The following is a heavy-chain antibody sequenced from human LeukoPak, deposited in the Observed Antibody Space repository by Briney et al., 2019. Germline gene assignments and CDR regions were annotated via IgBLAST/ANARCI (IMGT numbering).Heavy chain of an antibody. Sequence: PGGSLRLSCAASGFPFSSYVMSWVRQAPEKGLEWVSFIDFNGDNTNYADSVKGRFTISRDNSKNTLYLQMNSVRAEDTAIYYCAKPKFCSGGSCYFDYWGQGTLVTVSS. CDR3: AKPKFCSGGSCYFDY. J-gene: IGHJ4*02. V-gene: IGHV3-23*01. D-gene: IGHD2-15*01. CDR1: GFPFSSYV. CDR2: IDFNGDNT.